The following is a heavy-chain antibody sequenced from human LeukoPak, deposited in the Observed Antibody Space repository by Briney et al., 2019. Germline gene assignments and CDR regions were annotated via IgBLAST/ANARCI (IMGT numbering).Heavy chain of an antibody. V-gene: IGHV1-8*01. Sequence: ASVKVSCKASGYTFTSYDINWVRPATGQGHEWMGWMNPNSGNTGYAQKFQGRVTMTRNTSISTAYMELSSLRSEDAAVYYCARGHYGDYYYYMDVWGKGTTVTVSS. CDR2: MNPNSGNT. CDR1: GYTFTSYD. J-gene: IGHJ6*03. CDR3: ARGHYGDYYYYMDV. D-gene: IGHD4-17*01.